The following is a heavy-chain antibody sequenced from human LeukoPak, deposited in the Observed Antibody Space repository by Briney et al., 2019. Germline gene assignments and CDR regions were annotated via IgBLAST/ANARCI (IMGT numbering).Heavy chain of an antibody. Sequence: QPGGSLRLSCAASGLSVSSNYMSWVRQAPGKGLDWVGFIRSKAYGGTTEYAASVKGRFTISRDDSKSIAYLQMNSLKTEDTAVYYCTRDPRNAGYFNLPPDYWGQGTLVTVSS. J-gene: IGHJ4*02. CDR3: TRDPRNAGYFNLPPDY. CDR1: GLSVSSNY. D-gene: IGHD1-26*01. CDR2: IRSKAYGGTT. V-gene: IGHV3-49*04.